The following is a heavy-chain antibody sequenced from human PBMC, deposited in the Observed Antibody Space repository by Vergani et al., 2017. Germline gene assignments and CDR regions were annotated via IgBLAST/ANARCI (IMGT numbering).Heavy chain of an antibody. CDR3: ARVGTRALAASHFCYIDV. CDR1: GGSISSGDHC. Sequence: QVQLQESGPGVVKPSQTLSLTCAVSGGSISSGDHCWTWIRQRPGKGLEWIGSIFYSGTTYDNPSLRSRLTISVDTSQNQFSLKLRSVTAADTAAYYCARVGTRALAASHFCYIDVWGKGITVVVSS. D-gene: IGHD1-1*01. V-gene: IGHV4-31*11. CDR2: IFYSGTT. J-gene: IGHJ6*03.